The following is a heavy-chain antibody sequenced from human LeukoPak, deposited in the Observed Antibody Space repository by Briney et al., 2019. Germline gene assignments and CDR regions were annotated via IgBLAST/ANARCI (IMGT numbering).Heavy chain of an antibody. CDR3: AKKAQYNGNYPLDY. V-gene: IGHV3-23*01. CDR1: GFTFSTYA. D-gene: IGHD1-26*01. J-gene: IGHJ4*02. CDR2: TSDRGDYT. Sequence: GGSLRLSCAASGFTFSTYAMSWVRQAPGKGLEWVSGTSDRGDYTYYADSVKGRFTISRDNSKNTLYLQMDSLRAEDTALYFCAKKAQYNGNYPLDYWGQGTLVTVSS.